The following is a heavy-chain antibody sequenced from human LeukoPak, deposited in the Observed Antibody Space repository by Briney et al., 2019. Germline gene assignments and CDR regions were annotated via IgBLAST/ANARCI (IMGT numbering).Heavy chain of an antibody. CDR2: FDPEDGET. V-gene: IGHV1-24*01. J-gene: IGHJ4*02. D-gene: IGHD3-10*01. CDR3: ATLAGLGVRGATGTPDY. Sequence: ASVKVSCKVSGYTLTELSMHWVRQAPGKGLEWMGGFDPEDGETIYAQKFQGRVTMTEDTSTDTAYMELSSLRSEDTAVYYCATLAGLGVRGATGTPDYWGQGTLVTVSS. CDR1: GYTLTELS.